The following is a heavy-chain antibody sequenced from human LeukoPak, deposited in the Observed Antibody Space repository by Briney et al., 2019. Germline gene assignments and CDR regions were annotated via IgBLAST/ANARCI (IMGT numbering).Heavy chain of an antibody. J-gene: IGHJ4*02. CDR3: ARALAAADGNDY. Sequence: PGGSLRLSCAASGFTFSSYGMHWVRQAPGKGLEWVAVISYDGSNKYYADSVKGRFTISRDNSKNTLYLQMNSLRAEDTAVYYCARALAAADGNDYWGQGTLVTVSS. CDR2: ISYDGSNK. D-gene: IGHD6-13*01. V-gene: IGHV3-30*03. CDR1: GFTFSSYG.